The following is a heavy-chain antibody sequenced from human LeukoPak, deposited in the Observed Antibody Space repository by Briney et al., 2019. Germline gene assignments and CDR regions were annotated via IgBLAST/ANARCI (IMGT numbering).Heavy chain of an antibody. D-gene: IGHD6-13*01. Sequence: HTGGSLRLSCAASGFTFSSYGMHWVRQAPGRGLEWVAFIRYDGSNKYYADSVKGRFTISRDNSKNTLYLQMNSLRAEDTAVYYCARDLQQQSSPSYGYWGQGTLVTVSS. CDR1: GFTFSSYG. CDR3: ARDLQQQSSPSYGY. V-gene: IGHV3-30*02. CDR2: IRYDGSNK. J-gene: IGHJ4*02.